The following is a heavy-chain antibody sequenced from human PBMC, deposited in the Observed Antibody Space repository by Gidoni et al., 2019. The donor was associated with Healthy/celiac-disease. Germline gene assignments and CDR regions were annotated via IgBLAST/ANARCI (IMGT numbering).Heavy chain of an antibody. CDR1: GFTFSSYA. Sequence: EVQLLESGGGLVQPGGSLRLSCAASGFTFSSYAMSWVRQAPGKGLEWVSAISGSGGSTYYADSVKGRFTISRDNSKNTLYLQMNSLRAEDTAVYYCAKDGAPYYYDSSGWGGMDVWGQGTTVTVSS. CDR3: AKDGAPYYYDSSGWGGMDV. CDR2: ISGSGGST. V-gene: IGHV3-23*01. D-gene: IGHD3-22*01. J-gene: IGHJ6*02.